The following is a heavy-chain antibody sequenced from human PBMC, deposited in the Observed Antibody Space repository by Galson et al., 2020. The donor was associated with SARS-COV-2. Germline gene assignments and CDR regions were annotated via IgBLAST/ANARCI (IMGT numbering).Heavy chain of an antibody. V-gene: IGHV4-38-2*02. CDR2: IYHSGST. CDR1: GYSISSGYY. J-gene: IGHJ4*02. D-gene: IGHD5-12*01. Sequence: SETLSLTCAVSGYSISSGYYWGWIRQPPGKGLEWIGSIYHSGSTYYNPSLKSRVTISVDTSKNQFSLKLSSVTAADTAVYYCARDRDGYNSAQVFDYWGQGTLVTVSS. CDR3: ARDRDGYNSAQVFDY.